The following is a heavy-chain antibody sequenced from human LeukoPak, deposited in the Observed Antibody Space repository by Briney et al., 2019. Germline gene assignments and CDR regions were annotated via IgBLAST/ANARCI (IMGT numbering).Heavy chain of an antibody. CDR2: IFYTGST. CDR1: GGSISSYY. D-gene: IGHD6-13*01. J-gene: IGHJ4*02. Sequence: SETLSLTCTVSGGSISSYYWSWIRQPPGKGLEFIGYIFYTGSTNYNPSLKSRVTISVDRSKNLFSLKLNSVTATDTAVYYCARHLGNLYSSLDYWGQGTLVTVAS. CDR3: ARHLGNLYSSLDY. V-gene: IGHV4-59*08.